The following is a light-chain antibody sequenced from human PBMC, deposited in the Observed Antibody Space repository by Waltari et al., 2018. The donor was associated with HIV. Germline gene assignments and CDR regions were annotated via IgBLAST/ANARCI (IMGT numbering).Light chain of an antibody. J-gene: IGKJ1*01. CDR2: AAS. CDR3: QQSYSTPWT. Sequence: DIQITQSPSSLSASVGDRVTITCRASQTISSYLNWYQQKPENAPKLLIYAASSLQSGVPSRFSGSGSGTDFTLTISSLQPEDFATYYCQQSYSTPWTFGQGTKVEIK. CDR1: QTISSY. V-gene: IGKV1-39*01.